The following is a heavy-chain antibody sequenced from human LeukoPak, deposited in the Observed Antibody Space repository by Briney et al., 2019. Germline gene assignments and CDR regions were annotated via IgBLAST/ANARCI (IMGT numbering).Heavy chain of an antibody. CDR1: GGSINSYY. J-gene: IGHJ5*02. CDR3: AREAAGGGWFDP. V-gene: IGHV4-59*01. D-gene: IGHD6-13*01. Sequence: SETLSLTCTVSGGSINSYYWSWIRQPPGKGLEWIGYIYYSGSTNYNPSLKSRVTISVDTSKNQFSLKLSSVTAADTAVYYCAREAAGGGWFDPWGQGTLVTVSS. CDR2: IYYSGST.